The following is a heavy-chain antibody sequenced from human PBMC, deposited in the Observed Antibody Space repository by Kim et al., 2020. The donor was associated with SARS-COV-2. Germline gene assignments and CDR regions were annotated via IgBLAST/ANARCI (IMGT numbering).Heavy chain of an antibody. Sequence: SETLSLTCTVSGDSISSGGYYWSWIRQHPGKGLEWIGYIYYSGSTYYNPSPKSRVTISVDTSKNKFSLKLSSVTAADTAVDYCARGDSSNWQNFDYWGQG. CDR3: ARGDSSNWQNFDY. V-gene: IGHV4-31*03. CDR1: GDSISSGGYY. J-gene: IGHJ4*02. CDR2: IYYSGST. D-gene: IGHD6-13*01.